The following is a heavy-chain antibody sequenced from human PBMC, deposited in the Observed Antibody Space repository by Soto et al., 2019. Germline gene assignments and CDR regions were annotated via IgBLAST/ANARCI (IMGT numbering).Heavy chain of an antibody. J-gene: IGHJ5*02. CDR2: IFSDDEK. D-gene: IGHD2-2*02. CDR3: ARIMRDAAGVPDAIYYFDP. V-gene: IGHV2-26*01. Sequence: SGPTLVNPTETLTLTCTVSGFSLSNPRMGVSWIRQPPGKALEWLAHIFSDDEKSYSTSLKSRLIISKDTSKSQVVLTMTNMDPVDTATFYCARIMRDAAGVPDAIYYFDPWRQGTQVTVSS. CDR1: GFSLSNPRMG.